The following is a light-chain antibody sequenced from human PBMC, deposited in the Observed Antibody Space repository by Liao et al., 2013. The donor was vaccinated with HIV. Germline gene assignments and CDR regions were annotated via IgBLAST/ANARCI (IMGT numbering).Light chain of an antibody. CDR1: KLGERY. Sequence: SYELSQPPSVSVYTGQTAIITCSGDKLGERYATWYQQRSGRSPVLVIYQNSKRPSGIPQRFSASNSGNTATLTISGTQAIDEADYFCQAWATKTAVVFGGGTKLTVL. CDR3: QAWATKTAVV. V-gene: IGLV3-1*01. J-gene: IGLJ3*02. CDR2: QNS.